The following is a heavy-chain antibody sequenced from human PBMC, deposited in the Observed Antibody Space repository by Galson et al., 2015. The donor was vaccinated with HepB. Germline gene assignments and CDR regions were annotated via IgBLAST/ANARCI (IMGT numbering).Heavy chain of an antibody. CDR3: ARDFRVGLDF. Sequence: CKASGYVFNDYYIYWVRQAPGQGLECMGWINPNSGVTNYVQKFQGRVTMTRDTSISAAYMELSSLSSDDTAVYYCARDFRVGLDFWGQGTLVAVSS. V-gene: IGHV1-2*02. CDR1: GYVFNDYY. J-gene: IGHJ4*02. D-gene: IGHD3-16*01. CDR2: INPNSGVT.